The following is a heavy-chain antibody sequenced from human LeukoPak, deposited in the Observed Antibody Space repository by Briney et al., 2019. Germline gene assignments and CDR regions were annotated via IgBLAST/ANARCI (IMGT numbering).Heavy chain of an antibody. CDR3: ARDGYSYGYYFDY. Sequence: PGGSLRLSCAASGFTVSSNYMSWVRQAPGKGLEWVSVIYSGGSTYYADSVKGRFTISRDNSKNTLYLQMNSLRAEDTPVYYCARDGYSYGYYFDYWGQGTLVTVSS. CDR1: GFTVSSNY. D-gene: IGHD5-18*01. V-gene: IGHV3-53*01. J-gene: IGHJ4*02. CDR2: IYSGGST.